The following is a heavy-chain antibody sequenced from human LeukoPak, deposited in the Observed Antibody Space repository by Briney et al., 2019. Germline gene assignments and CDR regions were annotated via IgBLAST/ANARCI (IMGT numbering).Heavy chain of an antibody. CDR3: ARDPSSGWYWYFDY. D-gene: IGHD6-19*01. J-gene: IGHJ4*02. CDR2: IYYSGST. CDR1: GGSISSYY. V-gene: IGHV4-59*01. Sequence: PSETLSLTCTVSGGSISSYYWSWIRQPPGKGLEWIWYIYYSGSTNYNPSLKSRVTISVDTSKNQFSLKLSSVTAADTAVYYCARDPSSGWYWYFDYWGQGNLVTVSS.